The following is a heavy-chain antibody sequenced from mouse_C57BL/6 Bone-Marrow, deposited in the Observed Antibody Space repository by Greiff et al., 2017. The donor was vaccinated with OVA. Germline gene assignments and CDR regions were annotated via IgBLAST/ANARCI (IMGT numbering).Heavy chain of an antibody. CDR3: ARPVERRYYAMDY. J-gene: IGHJ4*01. CDR2: IDPYDSYT. CDR1: GYTFTSYW. V-gene: IGHV1-50*01. Sequence: VQLQQSGAELVKPGASVKLSCKASGYTFTSYWMQWVKQRPGQGLEWIGEIDPYDSYTNYNQKFKGKATLTVDTSSSTAYMQLSSLTSEDSAVYYCARPVERRYYAMDYWGQGTSVTVSS. D-gene: IGHD1-1*01.